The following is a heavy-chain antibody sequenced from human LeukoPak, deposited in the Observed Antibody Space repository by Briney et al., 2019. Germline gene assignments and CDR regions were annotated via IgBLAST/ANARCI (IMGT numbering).Heavy chain of an antibody. CDR3: ARGGKVASIIVYYYYYMDV. CDR2: ISSSSGYI. CDR1: GFTFSNYS. J-gene: IGHJ6*03. V-gene: IGHV3-21*01. D-gene: IGHD2-15*01. Sequence: PGGSLRLSCAASGFTFSNYSMNWVRQAPGKGLEWVSSISSSSGYISYADSVKGRFTISRDNSKNTLYLQMNSQRAEDTAVYYCARGGKVASIIVYYYYYMDVWGKGTTVTVSS.